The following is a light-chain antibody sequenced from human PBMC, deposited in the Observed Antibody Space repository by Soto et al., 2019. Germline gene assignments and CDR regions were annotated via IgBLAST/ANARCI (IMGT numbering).Light chain of an antibody. CDR3: QKYNSAPYT. CDR1: QGISNY. V-gene: IGKV1-27*01. J-gene: IGKJ2*01. Sequence: DIQMTQSPSSLSASVGDRVTITCRASQGISNYLAWYQQKPGKVPKLLIYAASTLRSGVPSRLSGSGSGTDFTLTISSLQPEDVATYYCQKYNSAPYTFGKGPKREIK. CDR2: AAS.